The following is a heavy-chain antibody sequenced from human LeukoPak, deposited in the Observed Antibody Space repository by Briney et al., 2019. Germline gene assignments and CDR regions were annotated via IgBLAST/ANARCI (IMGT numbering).Heavy chain of an antibody. J-gene: IGHJ4*02. V-gene: IGHV1-18*01. CDR3: ARRDCSSTSCLNHPYYFDY. CDR2: ISAYNSNT. Sequence: GASVKVSCKASGYTFTSYGISWVRQAPGQGLEWMGWISAYNSNTNYAQNLQGRVTMTTDASTSTAYMELRSLRSDDTAVYYCARRDCSSTSCLNHPYYFDYWGQGTLVTVSS. D-gene: IGHD2-2*01. CDR1: GYTFTSYG.